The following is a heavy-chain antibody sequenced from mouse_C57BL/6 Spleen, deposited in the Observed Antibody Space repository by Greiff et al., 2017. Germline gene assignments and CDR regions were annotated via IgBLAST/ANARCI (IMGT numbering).Heavy chain of an antibody. J-gene: IGHJ2*01. Sequence: QVQLQQPGAELVKPGASVKLSCKASGYTFTSSWMHWVKQRPGRGLEWIGRIDPNSGGTKYNEKFKSKATLTVDKPSSTAYMQLSSLTSEDSAVYYCARSEATNWERVYFDYWGQGTTLTVSS. V-gene: IGHV1-72*01. CDR2: IDPNSGGT. CDR3: ARSEATNWERVYFDY. CDR1: GYTFTSSW. D-gene: IGHD4-1*01.